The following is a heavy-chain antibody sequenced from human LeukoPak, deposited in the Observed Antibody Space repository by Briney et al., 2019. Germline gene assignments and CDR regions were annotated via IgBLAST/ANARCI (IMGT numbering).Heavy chain of an antibody. CDR1: GYTFTSYD. Sequence: ASVKVSCKASGYTFTSYDINWVRQATGQGLEWMGWMDPNSGSTGYAQKFQGRVTITRNTSISTAYMELSGLRSEDTAVYYCARGRSTGYPYYFEYWGQGTLVTVSS. D-gene: IGHD5-12*01. V-gene: IGHV1-8*03. CDR3: ARGRSTGYPYYFEY. J-gene: IGHJ4*02. CDR2: MDPNSGST.